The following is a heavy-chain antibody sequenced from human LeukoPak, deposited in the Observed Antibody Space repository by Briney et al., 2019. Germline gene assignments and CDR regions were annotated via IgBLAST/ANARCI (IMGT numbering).Heavy chain of an antibody. CDR1: GFTFSSYE. Sequence: GGSLRLSCAASGFTFSSYEMNWVRQAPGKGLEWVSYISSNDDTIYYADSVKGRFTISRDNSKNTLYLQMNSLRAEDTAVYYCAKDQWGPYYYDSSGYSIYWGQGTLVTVSS. D-gene: IGHD3-22*01. J-gene: IGHJ4*02. CDR2: ISSNDDTI. V-gene: IGHV3-48*03. CDR3: AKDQWGPYYYDSSGYSIY.